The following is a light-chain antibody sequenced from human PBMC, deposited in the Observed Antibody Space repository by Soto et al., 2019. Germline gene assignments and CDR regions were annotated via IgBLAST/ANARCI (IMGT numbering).Light chain of an antibody. J-gene: IGKJ1*01. Sequence: DIEMTQSPASLSASLGDRATLPCRASQSISNYLDWYQQKPGQTPRLLIYGASTRATGVPVRFSGSGSGTEFTLSISSLQPEDFAVYYCQKYKNSPQTFGQGTKVDIK. CDR3: QKYKNSPQT. CDR2: GAS. CDR1: QSISNY. V-gene: IGKV3-15*01.